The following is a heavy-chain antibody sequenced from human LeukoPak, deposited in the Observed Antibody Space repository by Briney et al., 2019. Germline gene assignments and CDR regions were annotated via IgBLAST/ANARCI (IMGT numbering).Heavy chain of an antibody. V-gene: IGHV3-33*01. CDR3: ARSPADYSNYYFDY. D-gene: IGHD4-11*01. CDR2: IWYDGSNE. J-gene: IGHJ4*02. Sequence: PGRSLRLSCAASGFTFSSYGMHWVRQAPGKGLEWVAVIWYDGSNEYYADSVKGRFTISRDNSKNTLYLQMNSLRAEDTAVYYCARSPADYSNYYFDYWGQGTLVTVPS. CDR1: GFTFSSYG.